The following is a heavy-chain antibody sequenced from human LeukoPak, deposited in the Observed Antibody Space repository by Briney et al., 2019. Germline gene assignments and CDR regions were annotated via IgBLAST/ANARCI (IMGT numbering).Heavy chain of an antibody. CDR3: AKEDRSSGWLAKAGGMYY. Sequence: SVKVSCKASGGTFSSYAISWVRQAPGQGLEWMGRIIPILGIANYAQKFQGRVTITADKSTSTAYMELSSLRSEDTAVYYCAKEDRSSGWLAKAGGMYYWGQGTLVTVSS. CDR1: GGTFSSYA. D-gene: IGHD6-19*01. CDR2: IIPILGIA. J-gene: IGHJ4*02. V-gene: IGHV1-69*04.